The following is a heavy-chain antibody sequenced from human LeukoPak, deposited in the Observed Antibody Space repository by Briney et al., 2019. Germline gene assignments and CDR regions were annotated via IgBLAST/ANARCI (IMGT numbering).Heavy chain of an antibody. J-gene: IGHJ4*02. V-gene: IGHV3-74*01. CDR2: INSDGSST. CDR1: GFTFSSYW. Sequence: QPGGSLRLPCAASGFTFSSYWMHWVRQAPGKGLVWVSRINSDGSSTSYADSVKGRFTISRDNAKNTLYLQMNSLRAEDTAVYYCARDPYYYDSSGYQDYWGQGTLVTVSS. CDR3: ARDPYYYDSSGYQDY. D-gene: IGHD3-22*01.